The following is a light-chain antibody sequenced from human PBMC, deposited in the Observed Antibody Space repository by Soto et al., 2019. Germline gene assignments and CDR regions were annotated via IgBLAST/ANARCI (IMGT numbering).Light chain of an antibody. Sequence: EMLLTQSPGTLSFSPGERATLSCRASQSISSNSLAWYQQKPGQAPRLFIYGASSRATGIPDRFIGSGSGTHFTLTISRLEPEDFALYYCQQYGSSPRISFGQGTRLEIK. V-gene: IGKV3-20*01. J-gene: IGKJ5*01. CDR1: QSISSNS. CDR3: QQYGSSPRIS. CDR2: GAS.